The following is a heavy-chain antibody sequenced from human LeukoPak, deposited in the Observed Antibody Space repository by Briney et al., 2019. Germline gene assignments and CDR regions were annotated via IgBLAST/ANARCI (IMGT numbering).Heavy chain of an antibody. CDR1: GGTFTNYA. J-gene: IGHJ4*02. V-gene: IGHV1-69*04. D-gene: IGHD3-9*01. Sequence: SVKVSCKASGGTFTNYAINWVRQAPGQGLEWMGRIIPILDVTNYAQKFQGRVTIAADQSTSTAYMELSSLRSEDTGVYYCARGGGVDILTGFQYWGQGTLVTVSS. CDR2: IIPILDVT. CDR3: ARGGGVDILTGFQY.